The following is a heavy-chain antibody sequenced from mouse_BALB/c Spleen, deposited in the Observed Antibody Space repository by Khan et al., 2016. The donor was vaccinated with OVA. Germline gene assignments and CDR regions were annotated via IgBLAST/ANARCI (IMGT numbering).Heavy chain of an antibody. V-gene: IGHV5-6*01. Sequence: EVHLVESGGDLVKPGGSLKLSCAASGFSFSSYSMSWVRQTPDKRLEWVATISSGGDYTYYPDIVKGRFTISRDNAKNTLYLQMSSLKYEDTAMYYCASHLTGSFAYWGQGTLVTVSA. CDR2: ISSGGDYT. CDR3: ASHLTGSFAY. J-gene: IGHJ3*01. D-gene: IGHD4-1*01. CDR1: GFSFSSYS.